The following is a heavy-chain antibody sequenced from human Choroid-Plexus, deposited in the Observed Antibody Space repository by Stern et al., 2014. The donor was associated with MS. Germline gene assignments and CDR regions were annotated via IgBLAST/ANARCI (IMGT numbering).Heavy chain of an antibody. CDR1: GFTFGSCA. V-gene: IGHV3-30*18. CDR3: AKDRQYVTYFFDH. D-gene: IGHD2-2*01. J-gene: IGHJ5*02. Sequence: VQLEESGGGVVQPGRPLRLSCVASGFTFGSCAMHWVRQAPGKGLEWVAGVSYDGSNKYYADSVKGRFTIARDNSPNTLEMQMSSLSPEDTAVYYCAKDRQYVTYFFDHWGQGSLVTVSS. CDR2: VSYDGSNK.